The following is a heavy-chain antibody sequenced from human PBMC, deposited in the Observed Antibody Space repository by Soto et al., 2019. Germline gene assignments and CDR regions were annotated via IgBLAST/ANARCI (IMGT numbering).Heavy chain of an antibody. CDR3: ARRDYYGSGSYDY. V-gene: IGHV4-59*08. Sequence: QVQLQESGPGLVKPSETLSLTCTVSGGSISSYYWSWIRQPPGKGLEWIGYIYYSGSTNYNPSLTRRVTISVDTSKNQFSLKLSSVTAADTAVYYCARRDYYGSGSYDYWGQGTLVTVSS. J-gene: IGHJ4*02. CDR1: GGSISSYY. CDR2: IYYSGST. D-gene: IGHD3-10*01.